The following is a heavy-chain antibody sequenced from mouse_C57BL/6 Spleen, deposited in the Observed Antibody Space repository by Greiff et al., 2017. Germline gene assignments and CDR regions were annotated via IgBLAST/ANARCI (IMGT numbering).Heavy chain of an antibody. V-gene: IGHV1-9*01. D-gene: IGHD1-1*01. CDR2: ILPGSGST. CDR3: ARGVLRSFFAY. J-gene: IGHJ3*01. CDR1: GYTFTGYW. Sequence: VQLQQSGAELMKPGASVKLSCKATGYTFTGYWIEWVKQRPGHGLEWIGEILPGSGSTNYNEKFKGNATFTADTSSNTAYVQLSSLTTEDSAIYYCARGVLRSFFAYWGQGTLVTVSA.